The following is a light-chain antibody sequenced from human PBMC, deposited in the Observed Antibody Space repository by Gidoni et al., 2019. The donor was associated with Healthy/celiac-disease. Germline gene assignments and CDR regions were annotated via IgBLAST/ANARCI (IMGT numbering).Light chain of an antibody. CDR1: QIVSSSY. CDR3: QQYGSSPPIT. Sequence: ELVLTQSPGTLSLSPGEGATLSCRASQIVSSSYLAWYQQQPCQAPRLLIYVASSRSTGIPDRFSGSVSVTDFTLTISRLEPEDFAVYYCQQYGSSPPITFGQGTRLEIK. CDR2: VAS. V-gene: IGKV3-20*01. J-gene: IGKJ5*01.